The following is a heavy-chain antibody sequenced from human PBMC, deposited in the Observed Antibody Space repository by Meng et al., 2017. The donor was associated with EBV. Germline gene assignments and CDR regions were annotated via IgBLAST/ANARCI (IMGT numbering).Heavy chain of an antibody. V-gene: IGHV1-3*01. D-gene: IGHD2-21*01. CDR3: VRGPPVGVPGPGDY. J-gene: IGHJ4*02. CDR1: GYAFTSYI. CDR2: INVGVGYT. Sequence: QVQLVQSGAAVKNPGDSVKVSCKASGYAFTSYILHWVRQAPGQRLEWMGWINVGVGYTKYSQKFQGRVTISSDTSATTGYMELSSLRSEDTAVYYCVRGPPVGVPGPGDYWGQGTLVTVSS.